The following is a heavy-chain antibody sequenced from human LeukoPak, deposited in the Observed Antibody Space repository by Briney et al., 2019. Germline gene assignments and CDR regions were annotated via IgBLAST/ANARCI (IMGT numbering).Heavy chain of an antibody. CDR1: GGSFGSFY. J-gene: IGHJ4*02. D-gene: IGHD3-22*01. Sequence: SETLSLTCHVSGGSFGSFYWSWVRQLPGKGLEWLGYISYGGGTTYNPSLKRRVSMSMDTSKNQFSLRLSSVTAADTALYYCARVGDTSGYFYYFDYWGQGTLVTVSS. CDR2: ISYGGGT. CDR3: ARVGDTSGYFYYFDY. V-gene: IGHV4-59*08.